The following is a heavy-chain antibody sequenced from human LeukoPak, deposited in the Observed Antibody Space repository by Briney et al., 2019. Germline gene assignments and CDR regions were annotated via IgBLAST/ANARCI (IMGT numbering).Heavy chain of an antibody. V-gene: IGHV3-53*01. D-gene: IGHD1-14*01. J-gene: IGHJ4*02. CDR1: GFKVNSNY. CDR2: MYSGGTT. CDR3: VRGPNRGNTDC. Sequence: GGSLRLSCAAFGFKVNSNYMSWVRQAPGKGLEWVSVMYSGGTTYYADSVKGRLTISRDSSKNTLYLQINSLRAEDTAVYYCVRGPNRGNTDCWGQGTLVIVSS.